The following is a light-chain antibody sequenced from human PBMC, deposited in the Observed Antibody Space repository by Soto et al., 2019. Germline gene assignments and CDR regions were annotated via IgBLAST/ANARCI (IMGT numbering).Light chain of an antibody. CDR2: EVS. J-gene: IGLJ1*01. Sequence: QSALTQPASVSGSPGQSITISCTGTTSDVGGYNFVSWYQLHPGKAPKLMIFEVSNRPSGVSNRFSGSKSGNTASLTISGLQAEDAADYYCSSYTSSGTRVFGTGTKLTVL. CDR1: TSDVGGYNF. V-gene: IGLV2-14*01. CDR3: SSYTSSGTRV.